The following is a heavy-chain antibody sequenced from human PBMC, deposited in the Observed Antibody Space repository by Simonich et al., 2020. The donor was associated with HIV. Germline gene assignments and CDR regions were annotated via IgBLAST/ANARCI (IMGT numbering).Heavy chain of an antibody. J-gene: IGHJ5*02. CDR3: ARIEYSSSSEFDP. V-gene: IGHV4-34*12. CDR2: IFHSGST. CDR1: GGSFTNYY. D-gene: IGHD6-6*01. Sequence: QVHLQQWGAGLLKPSETLSLTCAVYGGSFTNYYWGCIRQPPGKGLEWIGEIFHSGSTNYNPSRKSRVTMSIDTSKNQFSLKLTSVTAADTALYYCARIEYSSSSEFDPWGQGTLVTVSS.